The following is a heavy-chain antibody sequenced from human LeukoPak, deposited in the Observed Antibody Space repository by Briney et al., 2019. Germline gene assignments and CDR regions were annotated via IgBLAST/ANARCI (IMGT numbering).Heavy chain of an antibody. CDR1: GFTFSSYA. Sequence: GGSLRLSCAASGFTFSSYAMSWVRQAPGKGLEWVSAIGGGGGSTYYADSVKGRFTISRDNSKNTLYLQMNSLRAEDTAVYYCAKDALRETTYLWGGYWGQGTLVTVSS. V-gene: IGHV3-23*01. CDR3: AKDALRETTYLWGGY. J-gene: IGHJ4*02. D-gene: IGHD3-16*01. CDR2: IGGGGGST.